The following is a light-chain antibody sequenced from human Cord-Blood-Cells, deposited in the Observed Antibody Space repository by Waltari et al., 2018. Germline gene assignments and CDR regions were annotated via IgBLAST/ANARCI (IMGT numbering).Light chain of an antibody. CDR3: QSYDSSNQV. CDR2: EDN. Sequence: NFMLTQPHSVSESPGKTVTISCTRSSGSIASHYVQWYQQRPGSSPTTVIDEDNQRPSGVPDRFSGSIDSSSNSAYLTISGLKTEDEADYYCQSYDSSNQVFGGGTKLTVL. V-gene: IGLV6-57*01. CDR1: SGSIASHY. J-gene: IGLJ3*02.